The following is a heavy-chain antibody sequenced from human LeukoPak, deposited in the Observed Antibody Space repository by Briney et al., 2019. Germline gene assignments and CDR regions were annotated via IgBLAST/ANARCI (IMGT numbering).Heavy chain of an antibody. CDR3: AHSPPYYDILTGYLEGHYFDY. D-gene: IGHD3-9*01. Sequence: SGPTLVNPTQTLTLTCTFSGFSLSTSGVGVGWIRQPPGKALEWLSLTYWDDDKRYSPSLKSRLTITKDTSKNQVVLTMTNMDPEDTATYYCAHSPPYYDILTGYLEGHYFDYWGQGTLVTVSS. J-gene: IGHJ4*02. CDR1: GFSLSTSGVG. V-gene: IGHV2-5*02. CDR2: TYWDDDK.